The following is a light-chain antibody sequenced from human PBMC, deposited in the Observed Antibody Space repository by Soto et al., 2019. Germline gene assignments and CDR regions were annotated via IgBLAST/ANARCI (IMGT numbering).Light chain of an antibody. CDR1: QSVSSNY. J-gene: IGKJ1*01. CDR2: GAS. CDR3: QRYGSSPWT. Sequence: EIVLTQSPGTLSLSPGERATLSCRASQSVSSNYLAWYQQKPGQAPRPLIYGASSRATGIPDRFSGSGAGTDFTLTISRLESEDFAVYYCQRYGSSPWTFGQGTKVE. V-gene: IGKV3-20*01.